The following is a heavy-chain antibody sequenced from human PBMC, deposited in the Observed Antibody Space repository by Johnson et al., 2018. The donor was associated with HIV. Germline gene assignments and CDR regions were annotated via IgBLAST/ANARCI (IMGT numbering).Heavy chain of an antibody. CDR2: VSFDGSNK. D-gene: IGHD3-16*01. Sequence: QVQLVESGGGVVQPGRSLRLSCAASGFTFRNYGMHWVRQAPGKGLEWVASVSFDGSNKYYADSVKGRFTISRDHSKNTLYLQMISLRTEDTAVYDCAREGESLLDAFDIWGQGTMVTVSA. J-gene: IGHJ3*02. CDR1: GFTFRNYG. V-gene: IGHV3-30-3*01. CDR3: AREGESLLDAFDI.